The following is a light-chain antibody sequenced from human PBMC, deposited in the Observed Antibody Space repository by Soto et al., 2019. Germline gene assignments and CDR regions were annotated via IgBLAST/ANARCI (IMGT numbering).Light chain of an antibody. CDR2: GAS. CDR1: QSLSTNY. CDR3: QQYDTFPRT. J-gene: IGKJ1*01. V-gene: IGKV3-20*01. Sequence: EIVLTQSPGTLTSSPGDRATLSCRASQSLSTNYLAWYQQKPGQAPRLLIYGASRRATDIPDRFSGSGSGTDFGLTITRLEPADFAVYFCQQYDTFPRTFGQGTKVEIQ.